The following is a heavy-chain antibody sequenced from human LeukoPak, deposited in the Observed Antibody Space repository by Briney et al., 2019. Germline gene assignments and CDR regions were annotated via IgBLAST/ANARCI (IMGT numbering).Heavy chain of an antibody. Sequence: SETLSLTCTVSGGSISSGSYYWSWIRQPAGKGLEWIGRIYTSGSTNYNPSLKSRVTISVDTSKNQFSLKLSSVTAADTAVYYCARSTSPAHAFDIWGQGTMVTVSS. D-gene: IGHD2-2*01. CDR2: IYTSGST. J-gene: IGHJ3*02. CDR1: GGSISSGSYY. CDR3: ARSTSPAHAFDI. V-gene: IGHV4-61*02.